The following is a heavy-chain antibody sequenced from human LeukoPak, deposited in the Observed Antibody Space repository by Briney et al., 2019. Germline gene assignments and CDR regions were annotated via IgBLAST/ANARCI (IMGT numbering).Heavy chain of an antibody. CDR2: INPNSGGT. Sequence: ASVKVSCKASGYTFTGYYMHWVRQAPGQGLEWMGWINPNSGGTNYAQKFQGRVTMTRDTSISTAYMELSRLRSDDTAVYYCARERWELRADAFDIWGQGTMVTVSS. CDR1: GYTFTGYY. V-gene: IGHV1-2*02. J-gene: IGHJ3*02. D-gene: IGHD1-26*01. CDR3: ARERWELRADAFDI.